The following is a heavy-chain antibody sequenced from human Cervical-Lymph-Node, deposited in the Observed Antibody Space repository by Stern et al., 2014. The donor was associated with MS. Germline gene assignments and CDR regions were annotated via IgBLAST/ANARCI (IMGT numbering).Heavy chain of an antibody. CDR3: ANNIVAMQDFDC. Sequence: VQLVESGGGLVQPGGSLRLSCAASGFTFSSYAMSWVRQAPGKGLEWVSAISGSGSNTYFADSVKGRFTISRDNSKNTLYLQMNSLRAEDTAVYYCANNIVAMQDFDCWGQGTLVTVSS. J-gene: IGHJ4*02. D-gene: IGHD5-12*01. CDR2: ISGSGSNT. V-gene: IGHV3-23*04. CDR1: GFTFSSYA.